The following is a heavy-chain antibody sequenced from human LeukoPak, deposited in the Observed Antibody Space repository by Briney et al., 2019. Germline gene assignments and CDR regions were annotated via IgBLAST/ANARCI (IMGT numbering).Heavy chain of an antibody. J-gene: IGHJ4*02. D-gene: IGHD6-19*01. V-gene: IGHV1-2*02. CDR3: ARGRPSGWTHYFDS. Sequence: ASVKVSCKASGYTFTGYYMHWVRQAPGQGLEWIGWINPNSGGTNYAQKFQGRVTMTRDTSISTAYMELSRLRSDDTAVYYCARGRPSGWTHYFDSWGQGTLVTVSS. CDR2: INPNSGGT. CDR1: GYTFTGYY.